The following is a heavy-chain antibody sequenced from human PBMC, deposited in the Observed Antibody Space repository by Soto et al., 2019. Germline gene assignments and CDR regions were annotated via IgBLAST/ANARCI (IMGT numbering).Heavy chain of an antibody. CDR1: GGSITSGDYY. CDR3: ASGSTVINTLDF. CDR2: NYYGGST. V-gene: IGHV4-30-4*01. Sequence: QVQLQESGPGLVKPSQTLSLTCTVSGGSITSGDYYWSWIRHPPGKGLVWVGYNYYGGSTYYNQSLEIRITISLDTAKNQFSLELTSVTAADTAVYYCASGSTVINTLDFWGQGTLVTGSS. D-gene: IGHD4-17*01. J-gene: IGHJ4*02.